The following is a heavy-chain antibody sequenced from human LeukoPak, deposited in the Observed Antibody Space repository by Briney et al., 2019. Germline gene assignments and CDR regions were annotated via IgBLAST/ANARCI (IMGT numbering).Heavy chain of an antibody. Sequence: GGSLRLSCAASGFTVSSKYMSWVRQAPGKGLEWVSRINSDGSSTSYADSVKGRFTISRDNAKNTLYLQMNSLRAEDTAVYYCARGRGSYFYWGQGTLVTVSS. CDR2: INSDGSST. V-gene: IGHV3-74*01. CDR1: GFTVSSKY. D-gene: IGHD1-26*01. J-gene: IGHJ4*02. CDR3: ARGRGSYFY.